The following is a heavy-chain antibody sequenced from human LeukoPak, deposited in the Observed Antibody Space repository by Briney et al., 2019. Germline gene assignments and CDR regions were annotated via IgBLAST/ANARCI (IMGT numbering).Heavy chain of an antibody. CDR3: AREPYYASGSYYPI. CDR2: IWYDGSNE. Sequence: GGSLRLSCAASGFTFSSYGMHWVRQAPGEGLEWVAVIWYDGSNEDYADSVKGRFTISRDNSKNTLYLQMNSLRAEDTAVYYCAREPYYASGSYYPIWGQGTLVTVSS. CDR1: GFTFSSYG. V-gene: IGHV3-33*08. J-gene: IGHJ3*02. D-gene: IGHD3-10*01.